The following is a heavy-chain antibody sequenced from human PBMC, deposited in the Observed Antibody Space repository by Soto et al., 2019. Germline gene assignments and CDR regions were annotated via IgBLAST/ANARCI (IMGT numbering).Heavy chain of an antibody. CDR3: AIHIVATSTRAGRLYYFDY. V-gene: IGHV5-51*01. CDR1: GYSFTSYW. CDR2: IYPGDSDT. Sequence: PGESLKISCKGSGYSFTSYWIGWVRQMPGKGLEWMGIIYPGDSDTRYSPSFQGQVTISADKSISTAYLQWSSLKASDTAMYYCAIHIVATSTRAGRLYYFDYWGQGTLVTVSS. J-gene: IGHJ4*02. D-gene: IGHD5-12*01.